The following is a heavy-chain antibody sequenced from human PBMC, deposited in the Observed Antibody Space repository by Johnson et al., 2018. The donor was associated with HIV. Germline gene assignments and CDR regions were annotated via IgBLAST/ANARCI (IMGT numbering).Heavy chain of an antibody. D-gene: IGHD1-26*01. CDR1: GFTVSRNY. CDR3: AKDPPGS. V-gene: IGHV3-66*01. CDR2: IYSGGDT. Sequence: VQLVESGGGLVQPGVSLRLSCAASGFTVSRNYMNWVRQAPGKGLEWVSVIYSGGDTYYAESVKGRFTISRDNFKNTLYLQMNSLRPEDTALYYCAKDPPGSWGQGTMVTVSS. J-gene: IGHJ3*01.